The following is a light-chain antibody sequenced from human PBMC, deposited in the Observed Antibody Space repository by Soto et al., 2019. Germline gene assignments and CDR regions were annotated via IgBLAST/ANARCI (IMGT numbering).Light chain of an antibody. CDR2: EVS. CDR1: SSDVGGYDY. J-gene: IGLJ1*01. V-gene: IGLV2-8*01. CDR3: SSYAGYNNYV. Sequence: QSALTQPPSASGSPGQSVTISCTGSSSDVGGYDYVSWYQLHPGKAPKLMIYEVSKRPSGVPDRFSGSKSGNTASLTVSWLQAEDEADYYCSSYAGYNNYVFGTGTKLTVL.